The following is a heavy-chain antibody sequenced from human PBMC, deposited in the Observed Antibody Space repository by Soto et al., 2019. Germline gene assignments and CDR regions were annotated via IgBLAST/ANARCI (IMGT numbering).Heavy chain of an antibody. V-gene: IGHV3-30*18. CDR2: ISYDGSNK. D-gene: IGHD2-8*01. CDR1: GFTFSSYG. CDR3: AKNGWFDP. J-gene: IGHJ5*02. Sequence: PGGSLRLSCAASGFTFSSYGMHWVRQAPGKGLEWVAVISYDGSNKYYEEAVKGRFTIARDNSKNTLYLQMNSLRAEDTAVYYCAKNGWFDPWGQGTLVTVSS.